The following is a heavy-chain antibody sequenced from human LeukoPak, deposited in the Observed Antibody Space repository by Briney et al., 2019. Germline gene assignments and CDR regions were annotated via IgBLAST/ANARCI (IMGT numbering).Heavy chain of an antibody. CDR1: GFTFSSYG. V-gene: IGHV3-23*01. Sequence: GGSLRLSCAASGFTFSSYGMSWVRQAPGKGLERVSTISGSGGSTYYADSVKGRFAISRDNSKTTLYLQMNSLRAEDTAVYYCARGPSGGNAFGYRGQGTLVTVSS. D-gene: IGHD4-23*01. J-gene: IGHJ4*02. CDR2: ISGSGGST. CDR3: ARGPSGGNAFGY.